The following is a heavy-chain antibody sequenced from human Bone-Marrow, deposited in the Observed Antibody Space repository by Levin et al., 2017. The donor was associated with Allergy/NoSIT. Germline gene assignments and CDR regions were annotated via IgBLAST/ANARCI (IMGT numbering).Heavy chain of an antibody. J-gene: IGHJ4*02. Sequence: PGGSLRLSCAASGFNFRDYGMHWVRQAPGKGLEWVAVIAYSGSERYYADSVKGRFTISRDNSKNTLFLQMDSLRAEDTAVYYCAKDVNPTNVDIIEGFLDYWGQGALVTVSS. CDR2: IAYSGSER. CDR1: GFNFRDYG. CDR3: AKDVNPTNVDIIEGFLDY. V-gene: IGHV3-30*18. D-gene: IGHD5-12*01.